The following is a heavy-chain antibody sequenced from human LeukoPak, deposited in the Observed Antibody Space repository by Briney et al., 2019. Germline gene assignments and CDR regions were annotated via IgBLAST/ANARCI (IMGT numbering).Heavy chain of an antibody. D-gene: IGHD4-23*01. V-gene: IGHV3-23*01. J-gene: IGHJ4*02. CDR2: IRGSGGGT. CDR3: ANAPGGNSDY. Sequence: GGSLRLSCAASGFTFNSYAMSWVRQAPGKGLEWVSAIRGSGGGTYYADSVKGRFTISRDNSKNTLYLQMNSLRAEDTAVYYCANAPGGNSDYWGQGTLVTVSS. CDR1: GFTFNSYA.